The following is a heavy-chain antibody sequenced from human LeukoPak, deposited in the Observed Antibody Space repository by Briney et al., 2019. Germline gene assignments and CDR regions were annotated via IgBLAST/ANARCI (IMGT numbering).Heavy chain of an antibody. CDR2: ISVDGDSA. CDR3: AKFTGGYST. V-gene: IGHV3-43*02. D-gene: IGHD4-11*01. J-gene: IGHJ4*02. CDR1: GFTFSTYS. Sequence: GGSLRLSCAASGFTFSTYSMHWVRQVPGKGLEWVSLISVDGDSAYYADSVRGRFTISRDNNNKSLYLQMNSLRTEDTAFYYCAKFTGGYSTWGQGTLVTVSS.